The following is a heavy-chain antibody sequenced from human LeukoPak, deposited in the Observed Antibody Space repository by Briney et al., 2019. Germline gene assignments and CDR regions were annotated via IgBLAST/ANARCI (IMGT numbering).Heavy chain of an antibody. Sequence: SETLSLTCTVSGASFSSGDQYWNWIRQSPGKGLEWIGSLHPSGNLYNNPSLESRVTMSVDTSKNQFSLKLSSVTAADTAVYYCATRQYYYGSGSYYNYDAFDIWGQGTMVTVSS. CDR2: LHPSGNL. CDR1: GASFSSGDQY. J-gene: IGHJ3*02. V-gene: IGHV4-39*07. CDR3: ATRQYYYGSGSYYNYDAFDI. D-gene: IGHD3-10*01.